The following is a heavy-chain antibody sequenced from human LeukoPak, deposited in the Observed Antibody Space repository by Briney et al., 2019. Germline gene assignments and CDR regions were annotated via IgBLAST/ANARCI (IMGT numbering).Heavy chain of an antibody. Sequence: ASVKVSCKASGYTFTSYGISWVRQAPGQGLEWMGWISAYNGNTNYAQKLQGRVTMTTDTSTSTAYMELRSLRSDDTAVYYCARDKSSSGWFSAPFDYWGQGTLVTVSS. CDR2: ISAYNGNT. D-gene: IGHD6-19*01. CDR3: ARDKSSSGWFSAPFDY. CDR1: GYTFTSYG. J-gene: IGHJ4*02. V-gene: IGHV1-18*01.